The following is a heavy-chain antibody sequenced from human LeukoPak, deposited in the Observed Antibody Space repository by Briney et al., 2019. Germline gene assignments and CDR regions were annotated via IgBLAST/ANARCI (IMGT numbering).Heavy chain of an antibody. CDR2: INQDGGQK. Sequence: GGSLRLSCAASGFTFSSSWMIWARQAPGKGLEWVANINQDGGQKYYLDSVKGRFTISRDNADNSLYLQMDGLRAEDTAVYYCATNTRAYAFLLAYWGQGTLVTVSS. CDR3: ATNTRAYAFLLAY. D-gene: IGHD4-17*01. J-gene: IGHJ4*02. V-gene: IGHV3-7*01. CDR1: GFTFSSSW.